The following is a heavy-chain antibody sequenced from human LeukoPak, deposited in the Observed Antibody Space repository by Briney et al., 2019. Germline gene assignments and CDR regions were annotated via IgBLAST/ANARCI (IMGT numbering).Heavy chain of an antibody. J-gene: IGHJ4*02. CDR3: AKGTSGYSSSYHDY. V-gene: IGHV3-30*18. CDR2: ISYDGSNK. CDR1: GFTFSNYG. Sequence: GRSLRLSCAASGFTFSNYGMHWVRQAPGKGLEWVAVISYDGSNKYYADSVKGRFTISRDNSKNTLYLQMNSLGDEDTAVYYCAKGTSGYSSSYHDYWGQGTLATVSS. D-gene: IGHD3-22*01.